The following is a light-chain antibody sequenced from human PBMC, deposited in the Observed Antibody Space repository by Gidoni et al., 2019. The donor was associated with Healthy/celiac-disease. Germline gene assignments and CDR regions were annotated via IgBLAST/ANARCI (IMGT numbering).Light chain of an antibody. CDR2: DAS. Sequence: LQINQSPSTLSASLGDRVNITCPASQSISSWLAWYQQKPGKAPKLLIYDASSLESGVPSRFSGSGCGTEFTLTISSLQPDDFATYYLQRYNSYPWTFGQGTKVEIK. V-gene: IGKV1-5*01. J-gene: IGKJ1*01. CDR3: QRYNSYPWT. CDR1: QSISSW.